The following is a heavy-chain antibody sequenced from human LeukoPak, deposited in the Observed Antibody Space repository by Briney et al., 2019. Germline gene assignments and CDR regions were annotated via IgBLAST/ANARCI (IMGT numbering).Heavy chain of an antibody. CDR3: ARDYDFWGNNWFDP. CDR2: IWYDGSNK. V-gene: IGHV3-33*08. CDR1: GFTFSNYW. Sequence: PGGSLRLSCAASGFTFSNYWIHWVRQAPGKGLEWVAVIWYDGSNKYYADSVKGRFTISRDNSKNTLYLQMNSLRAEDTAVYYCARDYDFWGNNWFDPWGQGTLVTVSS. D-gene: IGHD3/OR15-3a*01. J-gene: IGHJ5*02.